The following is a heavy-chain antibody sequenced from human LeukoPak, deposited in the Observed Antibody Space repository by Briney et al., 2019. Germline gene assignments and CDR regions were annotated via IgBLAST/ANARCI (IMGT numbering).Heavy chain of an antibody. CDR3: AREDSSGSNGFDI. CDR2: TYYSSKWYN. J-gene: IGHJ3*02. V-gene: IGHV6-1*01. CDR1: GDSVSSYSAA. Sequence: SQTLSLTCAISGDSVSSYSAAWTWIRQSPARVLEWLGRTYYSSKWYNDYALSVKSRITISPDTSKNQFSLLLNSVTLEDTALYYCAREDSSGSNGFDIWGQGTMVTVSS. D-gene: IGHD3-22*01.